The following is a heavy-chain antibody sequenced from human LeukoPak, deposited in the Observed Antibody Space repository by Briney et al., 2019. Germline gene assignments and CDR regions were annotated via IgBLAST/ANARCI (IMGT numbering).Heavy chain of an antibody. CDR2: SYYSGST. CDR3: ARYYYYYYYMDV. V-gene: IGHV4-59*11. CDR1: GGSISSHY. Sequence: SETLSLTCTVSGGSISSHYWSWIRQPPGKGLEWIGYSYYSGSTNYNPSLKSRVTISVDTSKNQFSLKLSSVTAADTAVYYCARYYYYYYYMDVWGKGTTVTVSS. J-gene: IGHJ6*03.